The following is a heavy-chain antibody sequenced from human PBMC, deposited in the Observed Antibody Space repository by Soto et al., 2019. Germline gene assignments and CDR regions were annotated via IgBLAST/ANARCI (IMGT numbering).Heavy chain of an antibody. CDR2: INPSGGGT. Sequence: QVQLVQSGAEMKKPGASVKVSCKASGYTFSSYSIHWVRQAPGQGLEWMGIINPSGGGTTYAQKFQGGXAXTXXPSTRTDYRELSSLRSDDTTMYYCAREPARGYVDYWGQGTLVTGST. CDR3: AREPARGYVDY. CDR1: GYTFSSYS. V-gene: IGHV1-46*03. J-gene: IGHJ4*02.